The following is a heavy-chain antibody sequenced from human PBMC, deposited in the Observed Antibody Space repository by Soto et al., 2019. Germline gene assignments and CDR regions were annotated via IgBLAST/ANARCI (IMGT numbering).Heavy chain of an antibody. CDR1: GYTFTSYG. CDR2: ISAYNGNT. D-gene: IGHD4-4*01. CDR3: ARVDYSNFPGYYYYGMDV. Sequence: ASVKVSCKASGYTFTSYGISWVRQAPGQGLEWMGWISAYNGNTNYAQKLQGRVTMTTDTSTSTAYMELRSLRSDDTAVYYCARVDYSNFPGYYYYGMDVWGQGTTVTVSS. V-gene: IGHV1-18*01. J-gene: IGHJ6*02.